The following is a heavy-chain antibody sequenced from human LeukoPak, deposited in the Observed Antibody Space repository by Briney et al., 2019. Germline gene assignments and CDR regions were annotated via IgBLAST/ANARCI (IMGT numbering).Heavy chain of an antibody. V-gene: IGHV3-23*01. J-gene: IGHJ6*02. CDR1: GFTFSSYV. D-gene: IGHD1/OR15-1a*01. CDR2: ISGGDGST. CDR3: ARGNNMAV. Sequence: GGSLRLSCAASGFTFSSYVMNWVRQAPGEGLEWVSTISGGDGSTYYADSVKGRFTISRDTSKNSLYLQMNSLRAEDTAVYYCARGNNMAVWGQGTTVTVSS.